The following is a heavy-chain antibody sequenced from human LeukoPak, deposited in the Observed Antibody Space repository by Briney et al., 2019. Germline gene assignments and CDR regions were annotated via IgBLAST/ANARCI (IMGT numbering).Heavy chain of an antibody. J-gene: IGHJ4*02. D-gene: IGHD2-15*01. CDR2: IGTAGDT. Sequence: GGSLRLSCAASGFTFSSYDMHWVRQATGKGLEWVSAIGTAGDTYYPGSVKGRFTISRENAKNSLYLQMNCLRAGDTAVYYCARAPDSSGVFDYWGQGTLVTVSS. V-gene: IGHV3-13*01. CDR3: ARAPDSSGVFDY. CDR1: GFTFSSYD.